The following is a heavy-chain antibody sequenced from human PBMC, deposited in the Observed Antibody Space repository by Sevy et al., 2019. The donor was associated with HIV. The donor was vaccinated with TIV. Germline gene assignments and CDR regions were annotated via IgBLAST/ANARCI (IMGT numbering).Heavy chain of an antibody. CDR2: IFPGNSDV. V-gene: IGHV5-51*01. Sequence: GESLKISCETSGYWFTSHWIGWVRRRPGKGLEWVGIIFPGNSDVGYAPSFQGPFTISVDKSISAAYLQWSSLKASDTAIYYCVRGGHLPLDSFDIWGQGTKVTVSS. CDR3: VRGGHLPLDSFDI. J-gene: IGHJ3*02. CDR1: GYWFTSHW. D-gene: IGHD2-15*01.